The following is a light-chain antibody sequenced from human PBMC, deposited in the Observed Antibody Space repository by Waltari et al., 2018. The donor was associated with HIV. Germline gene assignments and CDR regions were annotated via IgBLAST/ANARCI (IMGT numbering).Light chain of an antibody. V-gene: IGLV1-40*01. CDR3: QSHDSSLSGSSV. CDR1: SSNIGADYS. Sequence: QSVLTQPPSVSAAPGQRITISCTGNSSNIGADYSVNWDQQVTGSAPKLRVCLNHKRPAGVPARFSGSSSGSSASLAITGLRPEDEADYYCQSHDSSLSGSSVFGGGTKLTVL. CDR2: LNH. J-gene: IGLJ2*01.